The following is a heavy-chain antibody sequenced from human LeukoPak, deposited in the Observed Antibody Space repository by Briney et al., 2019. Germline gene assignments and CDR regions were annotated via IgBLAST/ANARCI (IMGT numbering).Heavy chain of an antibody. V-gene: IGHV1-2*02. Sequence: GASVKVSCKTSGYTFTSYYIHWVRQAPGQGLGCMGWINPNSGGTNYAQKFQGRVTMTRDTSISTAYMELSSLRSDDTAVYYCARSPSGQLDYWGRGTLVTVSS. CDR2: INPNSGGT. CDR1: GYTFTSYY. CDR3: ARSPSGQLDY. J-gene: IGHJ4*02. D-gene: IGHD3-10*01.